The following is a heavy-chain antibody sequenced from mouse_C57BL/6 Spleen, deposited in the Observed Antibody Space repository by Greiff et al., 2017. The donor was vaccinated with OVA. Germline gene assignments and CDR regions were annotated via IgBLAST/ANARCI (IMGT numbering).Heavy chain of an antibody. V-gene: IGHV14-4*01. CDR2: IDPENGDT. CDR1: GFDIKDDY. D-gene: IGHD2-2*01. J-gene: IGHJ2*01. Sequence: EVKLMESGAELVRPGASVKLSCTASGFDIKDDYMHWVKQRPEQGLEWIGWIDPENGDTEYASKFQGKATITADTSSNTAYLQLSSLTSEDTAVYYCTTWSTMVTYFDYWGQGTTLTVSS. CDR3: TTWSTMVTYFDY.